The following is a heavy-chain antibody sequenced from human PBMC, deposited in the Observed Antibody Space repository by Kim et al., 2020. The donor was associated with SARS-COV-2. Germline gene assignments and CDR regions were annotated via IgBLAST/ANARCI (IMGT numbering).Heavy chain of an antibody. CDR3: ARGLWFGELGGWFDP. D-gene: IGHD3-10*01. J-gene: IGHJ5*02. V-gene: IGHV4-31*02. Sequence: PSLKSRVTISVDTSKNQFSLKLSSVTAADTAVYYCARGLWFGELGGWFDPWGQGTLVTVSS.